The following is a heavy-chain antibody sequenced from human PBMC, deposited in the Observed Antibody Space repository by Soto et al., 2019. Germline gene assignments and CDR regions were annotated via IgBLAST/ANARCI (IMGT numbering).Heavy chain of an antibody. CDR2: IQSGGTT. D-gene: IGHD3-3*01. V-gene: IGHV3-66*01. CDR1: GFTVSSKY. J-gene: IGHJ6*03. CDR3: ARDGSYDFWSGYYGSYYYYYYMDV. Sequence: GGSLRLSCAASGFTVSSKYMTWVRQAPGKGLEWVSLIQSGGTTYYADSVKGRFTISRDTSENTLYLQMKSLRAEDTAVYYCARDGSYDFWSGYYGSYYYYYYMDVWGKGTTVTVSS.